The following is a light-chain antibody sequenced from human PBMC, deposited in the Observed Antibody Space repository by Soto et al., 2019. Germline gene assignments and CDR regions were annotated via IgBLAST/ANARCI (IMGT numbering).Light chain of an antibody. CDR3: QQYNSWPPIT. J-gene: IGKJ5*01. CDR2: GAS. CDR1: QSLSSSY. Sequence: ELLLTKSPCTLSVSPGDRVTLSCRASQSLSSSYLAWYQQKPGQAPRLLIYGASSRSTGIPDRFSGSGSGTEFTLTINSLQSEDFAVYYCQQYNSWPPITFGQGTRLEVK. V-gene: IGKV3D-15*01.